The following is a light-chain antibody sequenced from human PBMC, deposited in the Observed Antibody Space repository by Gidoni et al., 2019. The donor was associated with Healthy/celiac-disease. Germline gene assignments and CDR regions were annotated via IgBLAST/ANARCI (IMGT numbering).Light chain of an antibody. CDR2: WAS. V-gene: IGKV4-1*01. CDR3: QQYYSTPWT. Sequence: DIVITQSPDSLAESLGARATINCKSSQSVLYSSNHKNYLAWYQQKPGQPPKLLMYWASTRGSGVPDRFSGSGSGTDFTLTISSLQAEDVAVYYCQQYYSTPWTFXXXTKVEIK. CDR1: QSVLYSSNHKNY. J-gene: IGKJ1*01.